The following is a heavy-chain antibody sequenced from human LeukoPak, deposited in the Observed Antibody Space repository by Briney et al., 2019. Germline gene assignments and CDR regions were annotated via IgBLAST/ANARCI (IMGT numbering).Heavy chain of an antibody. CDR2: ISAYNGNT. J-gene: IGHJ4*02. V-gene: IGHV1-18*01. Sequence: ASVKVSCKASGYTFTSYGISWVRQAPGQGLEWMGWISAYNGNTNYAQKLQGRVTMTTDTSTSTAYMELRSLRSDDTDVYYCARGYDYVWGSYRSVYFDYWGQGTLVTVSS. D-gene: IGHD3-16*02. CDR1: GYTFTSYG. CDR3: ARGYDYVWGSYRSVYFDY.